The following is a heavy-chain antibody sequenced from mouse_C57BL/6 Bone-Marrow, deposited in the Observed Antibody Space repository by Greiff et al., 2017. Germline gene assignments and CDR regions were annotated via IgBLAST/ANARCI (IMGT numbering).Heavy chain of an antibody. D-gene: IGHD1-1*01. CDR2: IWWNDNK. V-gene: IGHV8-11*01. Sequence: QVTLKVSGPGILQPSQTLSLTCSFSGFSLSTSGMGVGWIHQPSGNGLEWLAHIWWNDNKYYNTALKSRLTISKDTSNNQVFLKIASVDTADTATYYCARIGTVAPMDYWGQGTSVTVSS. J-gene: IGHJ4*01. CDR3: ARIGTVAPMDY. CDR1: GFSLSTSGMG.